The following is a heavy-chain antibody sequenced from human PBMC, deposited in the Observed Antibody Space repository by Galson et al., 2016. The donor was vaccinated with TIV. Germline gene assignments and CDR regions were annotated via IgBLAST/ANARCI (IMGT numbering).Heavy chain of an antibody. V-gene: IGHV1-2*06. CDR1: GYMFTGYH. CDR2: INPNSGDT. CDR3: ARGVDGFRY. J-gene: IGHJ4*02. D-gene: IGHD5-24*01. Sequence: SVKVSCKASGYMFTGYHLHWVRQAPGQGPEWMGRINPNSGDTDFAQKFQGRVTMTRDTSISTAYIELRGLTFADTAVYFCARGVDGFRYWGQGTLVTVPS.